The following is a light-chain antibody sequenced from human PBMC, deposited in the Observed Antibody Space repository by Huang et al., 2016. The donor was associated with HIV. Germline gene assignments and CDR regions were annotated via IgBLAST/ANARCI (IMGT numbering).Light chain of an antibody. Sequence: DIQLTQSPSSLYASVGDRVTITCQASQDIIKYLNWYQQKPGKAPQLLIYDASNLETWVPSRFSGSGSGTDFPITISSLQPEDITTYYCQQYDNLYTFGQGTKLEIK. J-gene: IGKJ2*01. V-gene: IGKV1-33*01. CDR1: QDIIKY. CDR2: DAS. CDR3: QQYDNLYT.